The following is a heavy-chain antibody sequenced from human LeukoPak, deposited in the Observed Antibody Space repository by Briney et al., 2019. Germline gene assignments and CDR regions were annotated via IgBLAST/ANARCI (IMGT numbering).Heavy chain of an antibody. CDR2: ISSGASII. Sequence: GGSLRFSGAAPGFTFTATYMSWIGKAPGKGREWVSYISSGASIIDYADSVKGRFTISRDNAKTSLYLQMNSLRAKDTAVYYCVTYSDEYGAYAFDCWGQGTLVTVSS. D-gene: IGHD4-17*01. CDR1: GFTFTATY. CDR3: VTYSDEYGAYAFDC. J-gene: IGHJ4*02. V-gene: IGHV3-11*01.